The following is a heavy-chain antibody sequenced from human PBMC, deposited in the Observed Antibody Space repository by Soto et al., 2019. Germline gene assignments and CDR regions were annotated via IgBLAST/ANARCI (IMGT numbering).Heavy chain of an antibody. D-gene: IGHD2-2*01. CDR3: ARHCSSTSCQYYYYYGMDV. Sequence: QVQLVQSGAEVKKPGSSVKVSCKASGGTFSSYAISWVRQAPGQGLEWMGGIIPIFGTANYAQKFQGRVTITADESTSTAYMELSRLRAEDTAVYYCARHCSSTSCQYYYYYGMDVWGQGTTVTVSS. J-gene: IGHJ6*02. CDR1: GGTFSSYA. CDR2: IIPIFGTA. V-gene: IGHV1-69*01.